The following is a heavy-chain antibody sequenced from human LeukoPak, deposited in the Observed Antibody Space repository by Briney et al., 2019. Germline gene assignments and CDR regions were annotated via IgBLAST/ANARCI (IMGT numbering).Heavy chain of an antibody. CDR2: INHSGST. Sequence: SETLSLTCAVYGGSFSGYYWSWIRQPPGKGLEWIGEINHSGSTNYNPSLKSRVTISVDTSKNQSSLKLSSVTAADTAVYYCARIYFYYNGMDVWGQGTTVTVSS. CDR3: ARIYFYYNGMDV. J-gene: IGHJ6*02. CDR1: GGSFSGYY. V-gene: IGHV4-34*01.